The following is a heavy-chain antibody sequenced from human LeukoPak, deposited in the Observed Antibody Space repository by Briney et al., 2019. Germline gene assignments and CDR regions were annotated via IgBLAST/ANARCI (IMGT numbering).Heavy chain of an antibody. CDR3: ATEGYCSGGSCPRDNWFDP. J-gene: IGHJ5*02. CDR2: IYTSGST. D-gene: IGHD2-15*01. CDR1: GGSISSGSYY. V-gene: IGHV4-61*02. Sequence: PSETLSLTCTVSGGSISSGSYYWSWIRQPAGKGLEWIGRIYTSGSTNYNPSLKSRVTISIDTTKNQFSLKLTSVTAADTAVYYCATEGYCSGGSCPRDNWFDPWGQGTLVTVSS.